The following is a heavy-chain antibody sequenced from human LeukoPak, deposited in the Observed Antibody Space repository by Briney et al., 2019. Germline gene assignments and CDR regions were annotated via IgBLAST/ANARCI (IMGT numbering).Heavy chain of an antibody. CDR3: ARAGEMATALFDY. V-gene: IGHV3-74*01. Sequence: GGSLRLPCAASGFTFSRYWMHWVRQAPGKGLVWVSRINSDGSSTNYGDSVKGRFAISRDNAKNTLYLQMNSLRAEDTAVYYCARAGEMATALFDYWGQGTLVTVSS. D-gene: IGHD5-24*01. J-gene: IGHJ4*02. CDR1: GFTFSRYW. CDR2: INSDGSST.